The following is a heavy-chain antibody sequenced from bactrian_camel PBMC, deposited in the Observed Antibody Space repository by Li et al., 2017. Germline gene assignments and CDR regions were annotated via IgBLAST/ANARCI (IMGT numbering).Heavy chain of an antibody. CDR3: ATCSPTETQYSDSDH. D-gene: IGHD4*01. CDR1: GFDFGGKW. J-gene: IGHJ4*01. V-gene: IGHV3S6*01. Sequence: QVQLVESGGGLVQPGGSLRLSCATSGFDFGGKWMNWVRQAPGKGLEWVSTIYSDGSNTYYADSVKGRFTISRDNADNMVYLQMNSLNLEDTALYYCATCSPTETQYSDSDHWGHGTQVTVS. CDR2: IYSDGSNT.